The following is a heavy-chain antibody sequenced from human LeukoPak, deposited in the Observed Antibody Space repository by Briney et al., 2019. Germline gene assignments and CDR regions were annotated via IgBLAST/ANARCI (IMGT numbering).Heavy chain of an antibody. CDR1: GGTFSSYA. CDR3: ARGAAGGYSGYDPDREGYYFDY. D-gene: IGHD5-12*01. Sequence: SVKVSCKASGGTFSSYAISWVRQAPGQGLEWMGGIIPIFGTANYAQKFQGRVTITADESTSTAYMELSSLRSEDTAVYYCARGAAGGYSGYDPDREGYYFDYWGQGTLVTVSS. CDR2: IIPIFGTA. J-gene: IGHJ4*02. V-gene: IGHV1-69*13.